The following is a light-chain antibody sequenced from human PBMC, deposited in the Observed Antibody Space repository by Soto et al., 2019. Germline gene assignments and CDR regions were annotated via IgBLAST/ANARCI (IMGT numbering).Light chain of an antibody. J-gene: IGKJ1*01. V-gene: IGKV1-27*01. CDR1: QGISNY. CDR3: QQYNRYWT. Sequence: DIQMTQSPSSLSASVGDRVTITCRASQGISNYLAWYQQKPGKVPKLLIYAASTLQSGVPSRFSGSGSGTDFTLTISSLQPEDVAAYYCQQYNRYWTFGQGTKVDIK. CDR2: AAS.